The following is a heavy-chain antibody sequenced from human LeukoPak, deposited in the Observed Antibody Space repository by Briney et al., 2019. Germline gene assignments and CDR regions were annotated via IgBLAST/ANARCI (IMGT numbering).Heavy chain of an antibody. CDR3: ARSGGGADLSY. D-gene: IGHD2-21*01. CDR1: GGSISSGDYY. J-gene: IGHJ4*02. CDR2: IHPSGST. V-gene: IGHV4-61*08. Sequence: KPSETLSLTCTVSGGSISSGDYYWSWIRQPPGKGLEWIGRIHPSGSTNYNPSLERRVTMSVDTSKNQFSLKLNSVTAADTAVYYCARSGGGADLSYWGQGTLVTVS.